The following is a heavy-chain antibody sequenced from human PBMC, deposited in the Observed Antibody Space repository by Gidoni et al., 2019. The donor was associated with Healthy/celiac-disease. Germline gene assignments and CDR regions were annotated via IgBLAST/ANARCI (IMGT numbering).Heavy chain of an antibody. CDR2: ISYDGSNK. Sequence: QVQLVESGGGVVQPGRSLRLSCSASGFTFSSHAMHWVRQAPGKGLEWVAVISYDGSNKYYADSVKGRFTISRDNSKNTLYLQMNSLRAEDTAVYYCARAGYCSGGSCYSPSFYDYWGQGTLVTVSS. CDR1: GFTFSSHA. CDR3: ARAGYCSGGSCYSPSFYDY. V-gene: IGHV3-30-3*01. D-gene: IGHD2-15*01. J-gene: IGHJ4*02.